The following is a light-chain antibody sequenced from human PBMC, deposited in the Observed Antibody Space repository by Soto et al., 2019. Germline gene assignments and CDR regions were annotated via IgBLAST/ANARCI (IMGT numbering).Light chain of an antibody. V-gene: IGLV1-44*01. Sequence: QAVVTQSPSASGTPGQTITISCSGSSSNIGSNTVNWYQHLPGTAPKVLIYSNNRRPSGVPDRFSGSKSGTSASLAISGLQSEDEADYYCAAWDDSLNGVLFGGGTKVTVL. CDR2: SNN. J-gene: IGLJ2*01. CDR1: SSNIGSNT. CDR3: AAWDDSLNGVL.